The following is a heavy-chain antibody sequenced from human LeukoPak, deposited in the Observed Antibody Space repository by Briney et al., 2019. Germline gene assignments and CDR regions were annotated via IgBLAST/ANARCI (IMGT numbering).Heavy chain of an antibody. D-gene: IGHD3-10*01. CDR1: GFTFSSYE. V-gene: IGHV3-48*03. Sequence: GGSLRLSCAASGFTFSSYEMNWVRQAPGKGLEWVSYISSSGSTIYYADSVKGRFTISRDNAKNSLYLQMNSLRAEDTAVYYCAKAAVRGVIITLDYWGQGTLVTVSS. CDR3: AKAAVRGVIITLDY. CDR2: ISSSGSTI. J-gene: IGHJ4*02.